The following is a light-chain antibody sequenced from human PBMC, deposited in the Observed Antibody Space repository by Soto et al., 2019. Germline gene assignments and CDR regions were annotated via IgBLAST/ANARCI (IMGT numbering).Light chain of an antibody. J-gene: IGLJ2*01. V-gene: IGLV3-1*01. CDR1: KLGDRF. CDR2: QDT. CDR3: QAWDSGTGVV. Sequence: SYELTQPPSVSVSPGQTASIPCPGDKLGDRFACWYQQKPGQSPVMVIYQDTKRPSGIPERFSGSNSGNTATLTISGTQAMDEADYYCQAWDSGTGVVFGGGTKLTVL.